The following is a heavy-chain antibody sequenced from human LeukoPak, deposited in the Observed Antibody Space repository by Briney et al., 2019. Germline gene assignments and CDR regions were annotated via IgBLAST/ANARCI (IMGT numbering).Heavy chain of an antibody. D-gene: IGHD3-22*01. CDR3: ARDYYDGSGYYQDY. CDR2: TRSKANSYTT. Sequence: GGSLRLSCAVSGFSFSGHYMDWVRQAPGKGLEWVGRTRSKANSYTTEYAASVKGRFTISSDDSKNSLYLQMNSLKTEDTAVYYCARDYYDGSGYYQDYWGQGTLVTVSS. V-gene: IGHV3-72*01. CDR1: GFSFSGHY. J-gene: IGHJ4*02.